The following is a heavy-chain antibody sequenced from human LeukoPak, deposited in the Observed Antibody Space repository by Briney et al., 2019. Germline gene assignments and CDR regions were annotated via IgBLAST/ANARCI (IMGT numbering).Heavy chain of an antibody. CDR2: ISGGSRTI. J-gene: IGHJ4*02. V-gene: IGHV3-11*01. Sequence: PGGSLRLSCAAPGFTFSDYYMNWIRQAPGKGLEWVSSISGGSRTINYADSVKGRFTTSRDNAKNSLFLQVNSLRAEDTAVYYCARAGQSDYWGQGTLVTVSS. CDR3: ARAGQSDY. CDR1: GFTFSDYY.